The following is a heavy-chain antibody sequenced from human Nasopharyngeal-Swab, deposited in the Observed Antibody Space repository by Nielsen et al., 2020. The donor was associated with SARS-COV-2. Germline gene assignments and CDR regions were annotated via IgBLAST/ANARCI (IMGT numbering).Heavy chain of an antibody. D-gene: IGHD3-22*01. CDR2: IKQDGSEK. Sequence: GGSLRLSCAASGFSSSTYWISWVRQAPGKGLEWVANIKQDGSEKYYVDSVKGRFTVSRNNAENTVHLQMNSLRAEDTAVYYCTIDFDNPAGYWGQGTLVTVSS. V-gene: IGHV3-7*01. CDR1: GFSSSTYW. CDR3: TIDFDNPAGY. J-gene: IGHJ4*02.